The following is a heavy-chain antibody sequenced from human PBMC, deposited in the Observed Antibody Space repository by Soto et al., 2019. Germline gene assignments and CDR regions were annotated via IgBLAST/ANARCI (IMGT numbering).Heavy chain of an antibody. CDR1: GFTFSDHY. J-gene: IGHJ4*02. D-gene: IGHD3-9*01. CDR3: AKLADWLVQETFFDY. V-gene: IGHV3-23*01. Sequence: GGSLRLSCAASGFTFSDHYMSWIRQAPGKGLEWVSAISGSGGSTYYADSVKGRFTISRDNSKNTLYLQMNSLRAEDTAVYYCAKLADWLVQETFFDYWGQGTLVTVSS. CDR2: ISGSGGST.